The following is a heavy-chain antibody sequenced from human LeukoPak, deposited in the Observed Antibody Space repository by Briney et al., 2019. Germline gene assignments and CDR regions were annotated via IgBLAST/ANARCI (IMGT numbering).Heavy chain of an antibody. CDR2: IKGDGSQK. V-gene: IGHV3-7*03. Sequence: GGSLRLSCAASGFTFSSYWMHWVRQAPGKGLEWVAHIKGDGSQKYYVDSVKGRFTISRDNAKTSLYLQMDSLRAEDTAVYYCARNRGWLQFDYWGQGTLVTVSS. D-gene: IGHD5-12*01. J-gene: IGHJ4*02. CDR3: ARNRGWLQFDY. CDR1: GFTFSSYW.